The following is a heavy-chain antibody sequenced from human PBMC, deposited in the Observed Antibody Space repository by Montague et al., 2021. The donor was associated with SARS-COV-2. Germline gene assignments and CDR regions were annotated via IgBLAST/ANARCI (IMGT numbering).Heavy chain of an antibody. CDR1: GDSVSSNSAA. Sequence: CAISGDSVSSNSAAWNWIRQSPSRGLEWLGRTYYRSKWYNDYAVSVKSRITINPDTSKNQFSLQLNSVTPEDTAVYYCASGRMVPYSSSWTTLYYYYGMEVWGQGTTVTVSS. D-gene: IGHD6-13*01. J-gene: IGHJ6*02. CDR2: TYYRSKWYN. V-gene: IGHV6-1*01. CDR3: ASGRMVPYSSSWTTLYYYYGMEV.